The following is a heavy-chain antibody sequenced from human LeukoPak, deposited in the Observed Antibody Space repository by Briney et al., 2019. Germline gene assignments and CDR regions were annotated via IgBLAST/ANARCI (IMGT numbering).Heavy chain of an antibody. V-gene: IGHV3-53*01. D-gene: IGHD3-10*01. J-gene: IGHJ4*02. CDR2: IYSGGST. CDR1: GFTVSSSY. Sequence: PGGSLRLSCAASGFTVSSSYMSWVRRAPGKGLEWVSVIYSGGSTYYADSVKGRFTISRDNSKSTLYLQMNSLRAEDTAVYYCARIMVRGVTSGYFDYWGQGTLVTVSS. CDR3: ARIMVRGVTSGYFDY.